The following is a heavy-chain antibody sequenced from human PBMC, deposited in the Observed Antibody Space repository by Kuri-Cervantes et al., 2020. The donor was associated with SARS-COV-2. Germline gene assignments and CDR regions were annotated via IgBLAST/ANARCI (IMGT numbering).Heavy chain of an antibody. J-gene: IGHJ4*02. CDR2: IHPNDGAT. CDR3: ARGLVTGTSYYFDY. Sequence: ASVKVSCKTSGYTSTAYYVHWVRQAPGQGLEWMGRIHPNDGATNSAQKFQGRVTMTRDTSISTAYMELSSLRSEDTAVYYCARGLVTGTSYYFDYWGQGTLVTVSS. CDR1: GYTSTAYY. V-gene: IGHV1-2*06. D-gene: IGHD1-20*01.